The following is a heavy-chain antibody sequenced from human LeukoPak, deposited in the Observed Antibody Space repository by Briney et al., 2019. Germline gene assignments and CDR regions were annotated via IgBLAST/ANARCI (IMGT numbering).Heavy chain of an antibody. D-gene: IGHD3-22*01. CDR3: AKDIRPMIVVVITGIDY. CDR2: ISGSGGST. Sequence: GGTLRLSCAASGFTFSSYGMSWVRQAPGKGLEWVSAISGSGGSTYYADSVKGRFTISRDNSKNTLYLQMNSLRAEDTAVYYCAKDIRPMIVVVITGIDYWGQGTLVTVSS. CDR1: GFTFSSYG. V-gene: IGHV3-23*01. J-gene: IGHJ4*02.